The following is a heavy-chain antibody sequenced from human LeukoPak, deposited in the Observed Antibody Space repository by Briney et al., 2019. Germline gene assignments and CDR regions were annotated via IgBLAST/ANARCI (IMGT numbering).Heavy chain of an antibody. J-gene: IGHJ4*02. CDR1: GYTFTGYY. CDR2: INPNSGGT. Sequence: EASVKVSCKASGYTFTGYYMHWVRQAPGQGLEWMGRINPNSGGTNYAQKFQGRVTMTRDTSISTAYMELSRLRSDDTAVYYCARGVNVLLWFGELYYFDYWGQGTLSPSPQ. CDR3: ARGVNVLLWFGELYYFDY. D-gene: IGHD3-10*01. V-gene: IGHV1-2*06.